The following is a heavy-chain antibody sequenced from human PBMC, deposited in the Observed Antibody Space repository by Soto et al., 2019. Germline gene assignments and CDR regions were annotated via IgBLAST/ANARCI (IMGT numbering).Heavy chain of an antibody. CDR1: GASVSSTSYY. V-gene: IGHV4-39*01. CDR3: ARHDDLYTSFDY. D-gene: IGHD2-2*02. Sequence: QLQLQESGPGLVKPSETVSLTCAVSGASVSSTSYYWAWIRQPPGRGLEWVGTSHSSGRSYYKPSLQSRVTISLDTSKNQFSLRLTSVTAPDTAVYFWARHDDLYTSFDYWGQGTLLSVSS. CDR2: SHSSGRS. J-gene: IGHJ4*02.